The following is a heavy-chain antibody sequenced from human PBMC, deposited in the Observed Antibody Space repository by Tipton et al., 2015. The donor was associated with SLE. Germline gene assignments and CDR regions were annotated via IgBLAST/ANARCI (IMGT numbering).Heavy chain of an antibody. J-gene: IGHJ2*01. D-gene: IGHD6-13*01. CDR3: AKDMRAAGNWYFDL. Sequence: SLRLSCTVSGGSVSSGAFHWGWVRRPPGKGLEWVSGISWNSGSIGYADSVKGRFTISRDNAKNSLYLQMNSLRAEDTALYYCAKDMRAAGNWYFDLWGRGTLVTVSS. V-gene: IGHV3-9*01. CDR1: GGSVSSGAFH. CDR2: ISWNSGSI.